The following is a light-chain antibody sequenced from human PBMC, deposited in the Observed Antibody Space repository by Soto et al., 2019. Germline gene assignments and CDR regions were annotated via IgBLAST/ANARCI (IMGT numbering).Light chain of an antibody. CDR3: QHRSIFPLT. CDR2: DAS. V-gene: IGKV3-11*01. Sequence: EIVLTQSPATLSLSPGERATLSCRASQSVSRHLAWYQQTPGQTPRLIIYDASIRATDIPARFSGSGSATDFTLTITSLEPEDFSVYYCQHRSIFPLTLRGGTKLEI. J-gene: IGKJ4*01. CDR1: QSVSRH.